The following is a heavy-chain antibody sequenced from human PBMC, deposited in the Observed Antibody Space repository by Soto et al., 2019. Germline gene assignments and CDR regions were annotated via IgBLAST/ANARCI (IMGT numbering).Heavy chain of an antibody. CDR2: INHSGST. CDR1: GGSFSGYY. CDR3: ARGQYYYGSGYYYYYYMDV. V-gene: IGHV4-34*01. J-gene: IGHJ6*03. Sequence: SETLSLTCAVYGGSFSGYYWSWIRQRPGKGLEWIGEINHSGSTNYNPSLKSRVTISVDTSKNQFSLKLSSVTAADTAVYYCARGQYYYGSGYYYYYYMDVWGKGTTVTVSS. D-gene: IGHD3-10*01.